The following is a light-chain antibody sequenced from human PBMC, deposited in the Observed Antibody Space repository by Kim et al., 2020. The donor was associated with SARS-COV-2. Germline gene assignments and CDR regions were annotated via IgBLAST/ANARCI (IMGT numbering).Light chain of an antibody. Sequence: DIVMTQSPDSLAVSLGERATINCKSSQSVLYSSNNKSYLAWYQQKPGQPPKLLIYWASTRESGVPDLFSGSGSGTDFTLTISSLQAEDVAVYYCQQYYSTPYTFGQGTKLEI. V-gene: IGKV4-1*01. CDR3: QQYYSTPYT. CDR1: QSVLYSSNNKSY. J-gene: IGKJ2*01. CDR2: WAS.